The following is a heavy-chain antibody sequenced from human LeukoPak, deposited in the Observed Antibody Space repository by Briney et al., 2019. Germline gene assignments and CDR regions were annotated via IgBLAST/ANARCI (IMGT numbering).Heavy chain of an antibody. CDR2: IKQDGREK. J-gene: IGHJ4*02. CDR1: GFTFSSYW. CDR3: ARVWSITIFGVVTQYYFDY. V-gene: IGHV3-7*01. Sequence: PGGSLRLSCAASGFTFSSYWMSWVRQAPGKGLEWVANIKQDGREKFYVDSVKGRFTISRDNAKNSLYLQMNSLRAEDTAVYYCARVWSITIFGVVTQYYFDYWGQGTLVTVSS. D-gene: IGHD3-3*01.